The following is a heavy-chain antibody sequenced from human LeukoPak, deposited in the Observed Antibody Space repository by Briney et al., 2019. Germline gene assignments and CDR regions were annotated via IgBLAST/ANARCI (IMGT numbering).Heavy chain of an antibody. CDR1: GFTFSSYA. CDR3: AKDSSGGDYEYFQH. CDR2: ISGSGGST. Sequence: AGGSLRLSCAASGFTFSSYAMSWVRQAPGKGLEWVSAISGSGGSTYYADSVKGRFTISRDNSKNTLYLQMNSLRAEDTAVYYCAKDSSGGDYEYFQHWGQGTLVTVSS. V-gene: IGHV3-23*01. D-gene: IGHD4-17*01. J-gene: IGHJ1*01.